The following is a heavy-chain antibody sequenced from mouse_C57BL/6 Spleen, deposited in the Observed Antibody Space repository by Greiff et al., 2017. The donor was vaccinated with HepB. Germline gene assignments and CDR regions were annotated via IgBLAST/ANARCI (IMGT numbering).Heavy chain of an antibody. D-gene: IGHD4-1*01. J-gene: IGHJ2*01. CDR3: ARAGLGRYFDY. V-gene: IGHV1-50*01. CDR2: IDPSDSYT. CDR1: GYTFTSYW. Sequence: QVQLQQPGAELVKPGASVKLSCKASGYTFTSYWMQWVKQRPGQGLEWIGEIDPSDSYTNYNQKYKGKATLTVDTSSSTADMQRSSLTSEDSAVYYCARAGLGRYFDYWGQGTTLTVSS.